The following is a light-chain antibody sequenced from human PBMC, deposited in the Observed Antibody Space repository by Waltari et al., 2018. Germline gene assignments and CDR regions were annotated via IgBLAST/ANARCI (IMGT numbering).Light chain of an antibody. CDR1: QSIGSN. CDR2: GAS. J-gene: IGKJ2*02. Sequence: EMVMTQSPASLSVSPGDTVTLSCRASQSIGSNLAWYQKRPGQAPRLLIYGASTRATGIPDRFTGSASGTEFTLTISSLQSEDFAVYYCQQYNNWPPGCTFGQGTKLEIK. CDR3: QQYNNWPPGCT. V-gene: IGKV3-15*01.